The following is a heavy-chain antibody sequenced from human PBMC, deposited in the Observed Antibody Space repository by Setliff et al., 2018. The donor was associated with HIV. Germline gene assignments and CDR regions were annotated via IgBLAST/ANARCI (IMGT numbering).Heavy chain of an antibody. Sequence: GASVKVSCKASGYTFTSYAIHWVRQAPGQRLEWMGWITVGDTRYSRKFQGRVTITSDSVAPMVFLTLSSLRSEDTALYYCARDWLMIRGVSWFDPWGQGTLVTVSS. D-gene: IGHD3-10*01. CDR1: GYTFTSYA. V-gene: IGHV1-3*01. J-gene: IGHJ5*02. CDR3: ARDWLMIRGVSWFDP. CDR2: ITVGDT.